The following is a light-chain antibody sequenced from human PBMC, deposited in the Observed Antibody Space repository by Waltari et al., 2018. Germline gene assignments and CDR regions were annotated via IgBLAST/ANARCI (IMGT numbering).Light chain of an antibody. Sequence: DIQMTQSPSSLSASVGDRVIITCRASQSIRSHLNWYQQKPGKAPKLLIYSTSTWQSGVPSRFSGSGSGTDFTLTISSLQPEDFTAYYCQQSYSRPLTFGQGTKVEIK. CDR3: QQSYSRPLT. CDR1: QSIRSH. CDR2: STS. V-gene: IGKV1-39*01. J-gene: IGKJ1*01.